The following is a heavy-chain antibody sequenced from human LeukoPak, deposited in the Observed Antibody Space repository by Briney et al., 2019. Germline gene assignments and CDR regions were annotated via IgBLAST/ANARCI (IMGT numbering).Heavy chain of an antibody. CDR1: GFTFSTYA. Sequence: GGPLRLSCAASGFTFSTYAMSWVRQAPGKGLEWVSGINDSGGRTYYADSVKGRFTISRDNSKNTLYLHMNSLRAEHTAVYYCAKDGCSYSFQNWGQGTLVTVSS. V-gene: IGHV3-23*01. J-gene: IGHJ1*01. CDR2: INDSGGRT. CDR3: AKDGCSYSFQN. D-gene: IGHD3-22*01.